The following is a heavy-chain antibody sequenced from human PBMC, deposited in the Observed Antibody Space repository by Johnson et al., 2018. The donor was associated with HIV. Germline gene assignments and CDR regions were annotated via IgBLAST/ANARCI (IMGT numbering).Heavy chain of an antibody. D-gene: IGHD3/OR15-3a*01. CDR2: IGGSGVNT. V-gene: IGHV3-21*06. CDR1: GFTFSTYA. Sequence: VQLVESGGGVVQPGTSLRLSCAASGFTFSTYAMFWVRQAPGTGPEWVSTIGGSGVNTYYADSVKGRFTISRDIAKNTLYLQMNSLRAEDTAVYYCARDGRGLDAFDIWGQGTVVTVSS. J-gene: IGHJ3*02. CDR3: ARDGRGLDAFDI.